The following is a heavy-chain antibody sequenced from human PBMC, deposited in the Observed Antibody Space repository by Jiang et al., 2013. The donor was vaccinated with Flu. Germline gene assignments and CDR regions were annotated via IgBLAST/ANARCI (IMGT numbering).Heavy chain of an antibody. CDR1: GDSIRRTNYY. CDR2: IYYTGNT. CDR3: ARLYQGRHF. J-gene: IGHJ4*02. D-gene: IGHD1-1*01. Sequence: GPGLVKVSETLSLTCSVSGDSIRRTNYYWGWVRQSPEKGLEWIGSIYYTGNTYYNPSLNSRVTISVDTSRNQFSLKLSSVTAADTAVYYCARLYQGRHFWGQGTLVTVSS. V-gene: IGHV4-39*07.